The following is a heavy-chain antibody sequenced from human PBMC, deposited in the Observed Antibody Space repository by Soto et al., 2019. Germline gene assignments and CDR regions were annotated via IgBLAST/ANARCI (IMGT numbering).Heavy chain of an antibody. CDR1: GFTFSSYG. J-gene: IGHJ3*02. Sequence: GGSLRLSCAASGFTFSSYGMHWVRQAPGKGLEWVAVIWYDGSNKYYADSVKGRFTISRDNSKNTLYLQMNSLRAEDTAVYYCARDREDIVLVPAAIPYDAFDIWGQGTMVTVSS. V-gene: IGHV3-33*01. D-gene: IGHD2-2*01. CDR3: ARDREDIVLVPAAIPYDAFDI. CDR2: IWYDGSNK.